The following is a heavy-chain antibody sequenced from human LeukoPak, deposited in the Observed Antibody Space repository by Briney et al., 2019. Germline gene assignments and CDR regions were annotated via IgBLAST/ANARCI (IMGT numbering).Heavy chain of an antibody. CDR2: INQDGSEK. CDR3: ARAHTVHRY. CDR1: GFTFSNYW. D-gene: IGHD2-8*02. Sequence: GGSLRLSCAASGFTFSNYWMTWVRQAPGKGLEWVANINQDGSEKYCVGSVKGRFTISRDNAKNSLSLQMNSLRAEDTAVYYCARAHTVHRYWGQGTLVTVSS. V-gene: IGHV3-7*03. J-gene: IGHJ4*02.